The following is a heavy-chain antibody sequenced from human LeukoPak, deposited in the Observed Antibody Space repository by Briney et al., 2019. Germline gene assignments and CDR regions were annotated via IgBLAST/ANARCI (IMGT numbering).Heavy chain of an antibody. D-gene: IGHD2-21*01. Sequence: SETLSLTCTVSGGSISSSSYYWGWLRQPPGKGLEGIGSIYYSGSTYYIPSLKSGVTISVDTSKNQFPLKLTSVTAADTAVYYCARHGYFGRTYYFDYWGQGTLVTVSS. CDR2: IYYSGST. CDR1: GGSISSSSYY. J-gene: IGHJ4*02. CDR3: ARHGYFGRTYYFDY. V-gene: IGHV4-39*01.